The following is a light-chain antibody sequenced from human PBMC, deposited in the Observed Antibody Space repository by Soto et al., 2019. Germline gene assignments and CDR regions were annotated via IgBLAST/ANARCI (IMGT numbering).Light chain of an antibody. Sequence: QSVLTQPASVSGFPGQSITISCTGTSSDIGDYNYVSWYQQHPGIAPKLMIYEVTNRPSGVSNRFSGSKSGNTASLTISGLQAEDEADYYCTSFTSSSTLVVFGTGTKLTVL. CDR2: EVT. CDR3: TSFTSSSTLVV. V-gene: IGLV2-14*01. CDR1: SSDIGDYNY. J-gene: IGLJ1*01.